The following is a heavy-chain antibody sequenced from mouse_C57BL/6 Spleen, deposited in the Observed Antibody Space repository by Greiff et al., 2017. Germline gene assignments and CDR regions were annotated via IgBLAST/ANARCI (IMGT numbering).Heavy chain of an antibody. CDR3: VYGPAWFAY. CDR2: IDPSDSYT. V-gene: IGHV1-50*01. J-gene: IGHJ3*01. D-gene: IGHD1-1*01. CDR1: GYTFTSYW. Sequence: VQLQQPGAELVKPGASVKLSCKASGYTFTSYWMQWVKQRPGQGLEWIGEIDPSDSYTNYNQKFKGKATLTVDTSSSTAYMQLSSLTSEDSAVYYCVYGPAWFAYWGQGTLVTVSA.